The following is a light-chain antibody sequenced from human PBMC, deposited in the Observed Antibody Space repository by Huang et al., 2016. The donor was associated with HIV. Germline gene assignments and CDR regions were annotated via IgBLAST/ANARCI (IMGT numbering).Light chain of an antibody. J-gene: IGKJ1*01. Sequence: DIQMTQSPSSLSAFVGAKVTITCRASENIRKYLNWYQQKPGKAPNLLLYAVSSLQSGVPSRFSGSGTGTDFKLTINSLQPEDYATYFCQQSYNAPRTFGQGTKVEIK. CDR2: AVS. CDR1: ENIRKY. CDR3: QQSYNAPRT. V-gene: IGKV1-39*01.